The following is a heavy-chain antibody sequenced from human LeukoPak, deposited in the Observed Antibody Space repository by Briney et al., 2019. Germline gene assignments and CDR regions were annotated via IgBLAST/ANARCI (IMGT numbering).Heavy chain of an antibody. CDR2: MSTSTSKI. J-gene: IGHJ6*03. V-gene: IGHV3-21*01. D-gene: IGHD1-7*01. Sequence: GGSLRLSCAASGLTFSSYRMTWVRQTPGKGREWVSSMSTSTSKIYYADSVKGRFTISRDNAKNFLFLQMNSLRAEDTAVYFCARDGAPSWNYYYDYYYMDVWGKGTTVTVSS. CDR3: ARDGAPSWNYYYDYYYMDV. CDR1: GLTFSSYR.